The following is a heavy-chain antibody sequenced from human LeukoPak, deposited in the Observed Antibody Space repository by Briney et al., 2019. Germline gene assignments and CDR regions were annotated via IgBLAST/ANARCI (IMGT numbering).Heavy chain of an antibody. CDR1: GGSFSGYY. J-gene: IGHJ4*02. CDR3: ARLMVANLRKEFDY. CDR2: INHSGST. Sequence: SETLSLTCAVYGGSFSGYYWSWIRQPPGKGLEWIGEINHSGSTIYNPSLKSRVTISVDTSKNQFSLKLSSVTAADTAVYYCARLMVANLRKEFDYWGQGTLVTVSS. D-gene: IGHD2-8*01. V-gene: IGHV4-34*01.